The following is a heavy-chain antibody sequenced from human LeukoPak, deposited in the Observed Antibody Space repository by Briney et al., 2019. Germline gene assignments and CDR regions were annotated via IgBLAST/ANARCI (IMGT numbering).Heavy chain of an antibody. CDR1: GGSISSGGYS. J-gene: IGHJ5*02. CDR3: ARAKIPAAIGWFDP. CDR2: IYHSGST. Sequence: PSETLSLTCAVSGGSISSGGYSWSWIRQPPGKGLEWIGYIYHSGSTHFNPSLKSQVTISIDRSKNQFSLKLSSVTAADTAVCYCARAKIPAAIGWFDPWGQGTLVTVSS. V-gene: IGHV4-30-2*01. D-gene: IGHD2-2*01.